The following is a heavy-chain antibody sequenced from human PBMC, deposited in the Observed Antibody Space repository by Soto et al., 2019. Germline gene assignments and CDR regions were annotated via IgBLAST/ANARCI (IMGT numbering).Heavy chain of an antibody. V-gene: IGHV4-34*01. Sequence: QVQLQQWGAGLLKPSETLSLTCAVYGGSFSGYYWSWIRQPPGKGREWIGEINHSGSTNYNPSLKSRVTLSVDTSKNQFSLKLSSVTAADTAVYYCARGRRDIVVVPAAPVSRRYFDYWGQGTLVTVSS. CDR2: INHSGST. J-gene: IGHJ4*02. CDR1: GGSFSGYY. CDR3: ARGRRDIVVVPAAPVSRRYFDY. D-gene: IGHD2-2*01.